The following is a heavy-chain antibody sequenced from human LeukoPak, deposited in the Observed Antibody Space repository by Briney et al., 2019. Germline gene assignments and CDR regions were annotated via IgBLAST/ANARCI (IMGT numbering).Heavy chain of an antibody. V-gene: IGHV3-21*01. D-gene: IGHD4-17*01. J-gene: IGHJ3*02. CDR3: ARDLGDYVGYDAFDI. CDR2: ISSTSNYI. Sequence: GGSLRLSCAASGFTFSSYSMDWVRQAPGKGLEWVSSISSTSNYIYYADSVKGRFTISRDNAKNSLYLQMNSLTAEDTADYYCARDLGDYVGYDAFDIWGQGTRVTVSS. CDR1: GFTFSSYS.